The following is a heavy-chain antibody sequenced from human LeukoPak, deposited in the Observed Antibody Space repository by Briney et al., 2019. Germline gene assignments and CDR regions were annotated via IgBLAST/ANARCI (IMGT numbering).Heavy chain of an antibody. CDR3: ARDADTAMATRAFDI. CDR2: IYYSGST. J-gene: IGHJ3*02. D-gene: IGHD5-18*01. Sequence: KPSETLSLTCTVSGGSISSYYWSWIRQPPGKGLEWIGYIYYSGSTNYSPSLKSRVTISVDTSKNQFSLKLSSVTAADTAVYYCARDADTAMATRAFDIWGQGTMVTVSS. V-gene: IGHV4-59*01. CDR1: GGSISSYY.